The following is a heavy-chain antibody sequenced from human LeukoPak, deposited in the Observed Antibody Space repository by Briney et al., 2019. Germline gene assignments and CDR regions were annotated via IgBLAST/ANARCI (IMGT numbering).Heavy chain of an antibody. D-gene: IGHD5-24*01. J-gene: IGHJ3*02. CDR3: VRVRDGYNDAYDI. Sequence: ASVKVSCKASGFTFTNYNLHWVRQAPGQRLEWMGIINPSGGSTNYAQNFQGRVTMTRDTPTSTVYMELGSLRSEDTAVYYCVRVRDGYNDAYDIWGQGTMVTVPS. CDR2: INPSGGST. V-gene: IGHV1-46*01. CDR1: GFTFTNYN.